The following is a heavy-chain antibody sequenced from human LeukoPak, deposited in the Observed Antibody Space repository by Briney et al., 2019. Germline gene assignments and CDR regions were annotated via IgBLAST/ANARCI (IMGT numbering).Heavy chain of an antibody. CDR1: GGTFSSYA. J-gene: IGHJ1*01. CDR2: IIPIFGTA. CDR3: AREGEYCSSTSCYNYFQH. V-gene: IGHV1-69*13. D-gene: IGHD2-2*02. Sequence: PVKVSCKASGGTFSSYAISWVRQAPGQGLEWMGGIIPIFGTANYAQKFQGRVTITADESTSTAYMELSSLRSEDTAVYYCAREGEYCSSTSCYNYFQHWGQGTLVTVSS.